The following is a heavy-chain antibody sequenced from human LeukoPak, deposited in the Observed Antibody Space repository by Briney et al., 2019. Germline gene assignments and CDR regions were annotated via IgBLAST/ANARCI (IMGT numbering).Heavy chain of an antibody. J-gene: IGHJ6*02. V-gene: IGHV3-13*01. CDR2: FHTAGDT. D-gene: IGHD2-2*01. CDR3: ARGSCSSRSCYKRVNGLDV. CDR1: GFTSSNYD. Sequence: GGSLRLSCAASGFTSSNYDMHWVRQATGKGLEWVSAFHTAGDTHYSGSVKGRFATSRENAKNSFYLQMNNLRAGDTAVYYCARGSCSSRSCYKRVNGLDVWGQGTPVTVSS.